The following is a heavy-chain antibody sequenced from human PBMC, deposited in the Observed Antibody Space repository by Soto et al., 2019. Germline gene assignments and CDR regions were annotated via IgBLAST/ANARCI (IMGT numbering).Heavy chain of an antibody. D-gene: IGHD3-22*01. CDR3: ARGYYYDSLGYYCDY. Sequence: PGGSLRLSCAASGFIFSNYWMSWVRQAPGKGLEWVANIRQDGNQIYYVDSVKGRFTVSRDNAKNSLFLQMISLRDDDTAVYYCARGYYYDSLGYYCDYWGQGTLVTVSS. CDR1: GFIFSNYW. V-gene: IGHV3-7*04. CDR2: IRQDGNQI. J-gene: IGHJ4*02.